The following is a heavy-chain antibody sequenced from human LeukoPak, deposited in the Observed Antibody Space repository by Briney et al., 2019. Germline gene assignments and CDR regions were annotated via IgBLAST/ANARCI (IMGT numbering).Heavy chain of an antibody. Sequence: GSLRLSCAASGFTFSSYNLNWVRQPPGKGLEWIGEIYHSGSTNYNPSLKSRVTISVDTSKNQFSLKLSSVTAADTAVYYCARGVDTAMVSAWGQGTMVTVSS. CDR2: IYHSGST. V-gene: IGHV4-4*02. J-gene: IGHJ3*01. CDR1: GFTFSSYN. D-gene: IGHD5-18*01. CDR3: ARGVDTAMVSA.